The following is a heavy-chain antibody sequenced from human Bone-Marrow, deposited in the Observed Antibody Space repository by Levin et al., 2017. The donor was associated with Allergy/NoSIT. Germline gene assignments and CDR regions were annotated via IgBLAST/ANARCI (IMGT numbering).Heavy chain of an antibody. CDR1: GGSISSSSYY. CDR3: ARLDYYDSSGYYFPDY. V-gene: IGHV4-39*01. Sequence: SQTLSLTCPVSGGSISSSSYYWGWIRQPPGKGLVWIGNIYYSGSTYYNPSLKSRVTISVDTSKNQFSLRLSSVTAADTAVYYCARLDYYDSSGYYFPDYWGQGTLVTVSS. J-gene: IGHJ4*02. D-gene: IGHD3-22*01. CDR2: IYYSGST.